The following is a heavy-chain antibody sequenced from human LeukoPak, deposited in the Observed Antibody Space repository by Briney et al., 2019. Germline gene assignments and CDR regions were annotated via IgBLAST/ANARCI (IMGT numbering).Heavy chain of an antibody. CDR2: IKQDGSEK. J-gene: IGHJ5*02. D-gene: IGHD3-3*01. Sequence: GGSLRLSCAASGFTFSSHWMRWVRQAPGKGLEWVANIKQDGSEKYYVDSVKGRFTISRDNAKNSLYLQMNSLRAEDTAVYYCARDALYYDFWSGYHNWFDPWGQGTLVTVSS. V-gene: IGHV3-7*01. CDR3: ARDALYYDFWSGYHNWFDP. CDR1: GFTFSSHW.